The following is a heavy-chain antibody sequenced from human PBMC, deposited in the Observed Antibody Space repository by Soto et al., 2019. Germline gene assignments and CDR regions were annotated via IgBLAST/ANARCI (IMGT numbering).Heavy chain of an antibody. Sequence: QVQLQESGPGLVKPSQTLSLTCTVSGGSISSGGYYWSWIRQHPGKGLEWIGYIYYSGSTYYNPSLKSRVTISVDTSKNQFSLKLSSVTAADTAVYYCARRRLRGLHLGESPYFDYWGQGTLVTVSS. CDR1: GGSISSGGYY. CDR3: ARRRLRGLHLGESPYFDY. J-gene: IGHJ4*02. CDR2: IYYSGST. V-gene: IGHV4-31*03. D-gene: IGHD3-16*01.